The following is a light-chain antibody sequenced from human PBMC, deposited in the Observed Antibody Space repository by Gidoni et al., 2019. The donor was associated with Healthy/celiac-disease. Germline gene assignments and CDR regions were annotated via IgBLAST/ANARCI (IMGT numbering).Light chain of an antibody. Sequence: IVLTQSPATLYVSPGERATLSCRSSQSVSSYLTWYQQKPGQAPSLLIYDASNRATRIPARCSGCGSGTDFTLTISGLEAEDFAVYYCQQRSNGLTFGGGTKVEIK. V-gene: IGKV3-11*01. CDR1: QSVSSY. J-gene: IGKJ4*01. CDR2: DAS. CDR3: QQRSNGLT.